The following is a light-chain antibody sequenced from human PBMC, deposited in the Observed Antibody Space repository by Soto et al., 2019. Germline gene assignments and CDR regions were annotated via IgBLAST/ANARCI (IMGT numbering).Light chain of an antibody. CDR2: GAS. V-gene: IGKV3-20*01. Sequence: EIVLTQSPGTLSLSPGERATLSCRASQSVSSSYLAWYQHKPGQAPRLLIYGASSRATGIPDRFSGSGSGTDFTLTISRLETEDFAVYYCQQYGSSPYTVGQGTELEIK. J-gene: IGKJ2*01. CDR1: QSVSSSY. CDR3: QQYGSSPYT.